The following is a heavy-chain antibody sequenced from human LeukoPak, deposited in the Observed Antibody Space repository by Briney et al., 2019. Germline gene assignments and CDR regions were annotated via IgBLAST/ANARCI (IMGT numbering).Heavy chain of an antibody. Sequence: SETLSLTCTVSGDSISSYYWSWIRQPPGKGLEWIGYIYYSGSTNYNPSLKSRVTISVDTSKNQFSLKLSSVTAADTAVYYCARSDCSRTSCYDLDYWGQGTLVTVSS. V-gene: IGHV4-59*01. D-gene: IGHD2-2*01. CDR3: ARSDCSRTSCYDLDY. J-gene: IGHJ4*02. CDR2: IYYSGST. CDR1: GDSISSYY.